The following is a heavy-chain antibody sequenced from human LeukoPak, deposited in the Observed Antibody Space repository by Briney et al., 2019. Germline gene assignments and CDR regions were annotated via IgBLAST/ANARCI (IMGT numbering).Heavy chain of an antibody. J-gene: IGHJ4*02. Sequence: GGSLRLSCAASGFNFNTYTMNWVRQAPGKGLEWVSSISSDSSYIYYADAVHGRFSVSRDNAKYSLYLQMNSLRAEDTAVYYCVRGSYGAYDYWGQGSLVTVSS. CDR2: ISSDSSYI. CDR3: VRGSYGAYDY. D-gene: IGHD4-17*01. V-gene: IGHV3-21*01. CDR1: GFNFNTYT.